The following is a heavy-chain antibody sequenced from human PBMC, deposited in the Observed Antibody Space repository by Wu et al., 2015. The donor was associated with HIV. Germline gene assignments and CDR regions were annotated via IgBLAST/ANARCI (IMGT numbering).Heavy chain of an antibody. D-gene: IGHD5-18*01. CDR1: GYTFTSYD. V-gene: IGHV1-18*01. CDR2: ISTYNGNT. Sequence: QVQLVQSGTEVKKPGASVKVSCKASGYTFTSYDISWVRQAPGQGLEWMGWISTYNGNTNYAQKLQGRVTMTTDTSTSTAYMELRSLRSDDTAVYYCARASNPVVSGIQLSLPGGYWGQGTLVTVSS. J-gene: IGHJ4*02. CDR3: ARASNPVVSGIQLSLPGGY.